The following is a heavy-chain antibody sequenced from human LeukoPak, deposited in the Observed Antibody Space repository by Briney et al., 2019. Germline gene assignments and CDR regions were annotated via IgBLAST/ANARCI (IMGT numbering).Heavy chain of an antibody. CDR1: SGSISTSNYY. J-gene: IGHJ5*02. V-gene: IGHV4-61*01. CDR3: ATLSSSHTNWFDP. CDR2: IHYTGST. Sequence: SETLSLTCTVSSGSISTSNYYWSWIRQPPGKGLEWIGYIHYTGSTNYNPSLKSRVTISVETSKNQFSLKLRSVTAADTAVYYCATLSSSHTNWFDPWGQGTLVTVSS. D-gene: IGHD6-13*01.